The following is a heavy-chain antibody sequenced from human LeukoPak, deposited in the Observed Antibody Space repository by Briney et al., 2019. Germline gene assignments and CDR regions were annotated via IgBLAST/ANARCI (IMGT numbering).Heavy chain of an antibody. J-gene: IGHJ4*02. V-gene: IGHV1-18*01. Sequence: ASVKVSCKASGYTFTSYGISWVRQAPGQGLEWMGWICAYNGNTNYAQKLQGRVTMTTDTSTSTAYMELRSLRSDDTAVYYCASSSGVGATRAAFDYWGQGTLVTVSS. CDR1: GYTFTSYG. CDR3: ASSSGVGATRAAFDY. D-gene: IGHD1-26*01. CDR2: ICAYNGNT.